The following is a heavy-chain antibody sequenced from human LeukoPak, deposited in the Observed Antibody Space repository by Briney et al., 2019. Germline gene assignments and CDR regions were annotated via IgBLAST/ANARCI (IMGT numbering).Heavy chain of an antibody. CDR1: GFTVSSNY. CDR3: AKVATPDHYYYYYMDV. D-gene: IGHD1-14*01. Sequence: GGSLRLSCAASGFTVSSNYMSWVRQAPGKGLEWVSAISGSGGSTYYADSVKGRFTISRDNSKNTLYLQMNSLRAEDTAVYYCAKVATPDHYYYYYMDVWGKGTTVTISS. V-gene: IGHV3-23*01. CDR2: ISGSGGST. J-gene: IGHJ6*03.